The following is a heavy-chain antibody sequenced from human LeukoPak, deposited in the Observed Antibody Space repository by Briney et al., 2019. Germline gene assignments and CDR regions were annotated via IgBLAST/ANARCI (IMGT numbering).Heavy chain of an antibody. CDR3: ARSPPSRATIETYYYYYYMDV. CDR2: IYYSGST. V-gene: IGHV4-59*01. D-gene: IGHD5-24*01. J-gene: IGHJ6*03. Sequence: SETLSLTCTVSGGSISSYYWSWIRQPPGKGLEWIGYIYYSGSTNYNPSLKSRVTISVDTSKNQFSLKLSSVTAADTAVYYCARSPPSRATIETYYYYYYMDVWGKGTTVTISS. CDR1: GGSISSYY.